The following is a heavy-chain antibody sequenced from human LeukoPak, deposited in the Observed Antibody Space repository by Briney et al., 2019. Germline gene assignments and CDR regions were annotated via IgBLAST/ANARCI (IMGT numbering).Heavy chain of an antibody. CDR3: ARDPTVIAVAGRSAFDI. CDR2: IIPILGIA. D-gene: IGHD6-19*01. CDR1: GGTFSSYA. Sequence: ASVKVSCKASGGTFSSYAISWVRQAPGQGLEWMGRIIPILGIANYAQKFQGRVTITADKSTSTAYMELSSLRSEDTAVYYCARDPTVIAVAGRSAFDIWGQGTMVTASS. V-gene: IGHV1-69*04. J-gene: IGHJ3*02.